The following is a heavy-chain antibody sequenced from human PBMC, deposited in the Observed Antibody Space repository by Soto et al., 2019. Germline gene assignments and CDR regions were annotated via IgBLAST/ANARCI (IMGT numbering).Heavy chain of an antibody. V-gene: IGHV4-31*03. CDR2: IYYSGST. J-gene: IGHJ4*02. CDR1: GGSISSGGYY. Sequence: SETLSLTCTVSGGSISSGGYYWSWIRQHPGKGLEWIGYIYYSGSTYYNPSLKSRVTISVDTSKNQFSLKLSSVTAADTAVYYCAKEFYDILTGYYFLSGNFDYWGQGALVTVSS. D-gene: IGHD3-9*01. CDR3: AKEFYDILTGYYFLSGNFDY.